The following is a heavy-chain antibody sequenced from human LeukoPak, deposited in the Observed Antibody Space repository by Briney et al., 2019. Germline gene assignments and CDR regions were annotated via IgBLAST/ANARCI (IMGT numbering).Heavy chain of an antibody. J-gene: IGHJ4*02. CDR2: IKQDGSEK. Sequence: QPGGSLRLSCAASGFTFSSYWMSWVRQAPGKGLEWVANIKQDGSEKYYVDSVKGRFTISRDNAKNSLYLQMNSLRAEDTAVYYCARGHPHGWELYLDYWGQGTLVTVSS. V-gene: IGHV3-7*01. D-gene: IGHD1-26*01. CDR1: GFTFSSYW. CDR3: ARGHPHGWELYLDY.